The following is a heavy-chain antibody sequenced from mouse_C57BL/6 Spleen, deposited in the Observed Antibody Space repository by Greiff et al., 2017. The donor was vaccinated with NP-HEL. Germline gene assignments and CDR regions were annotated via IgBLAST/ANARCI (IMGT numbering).Heavy chain of an antibody. D-gene: IGHD2-2*01. CDR1: GFTFSDYY. Sequence: EVMLVESEGGLVQPGSSMKLSCTASGFTFSDYYMAWVRQVPEKGLEWVANINYDGSSTYYLDSLKSRFIISRDNAKNILYLQMSSLKSEDTATYYCARGGTTMVTTWFDYWGQGTTLTVSS. J-gene: IGHJ2*01. V-gene: IGHV5-16*01. CDR2: INYDGSST. CDR3: ARGGTTMVTTWFDY.